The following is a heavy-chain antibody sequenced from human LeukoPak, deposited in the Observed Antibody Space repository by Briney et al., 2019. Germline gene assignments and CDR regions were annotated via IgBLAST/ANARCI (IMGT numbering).Heavy chain of an antibody. J-gene: IGHJ4*02. CDR3: ASFDTSMVFDL. CDR1: GGSISRSNW. Sequence: PSETLSLTCAVSGGSISRSNWWSWVRQPPGKGLGWIGEIYHSGSTNYNPSLKSRVTISVDKSKNQFSLKLNSVTAADTAVYYCASFDTSMVFDLWGQGTLVTVSS. CDR2: IYHSGST. V-gene: IGHV4-4*02. D-gene: IGHD3-10*01.